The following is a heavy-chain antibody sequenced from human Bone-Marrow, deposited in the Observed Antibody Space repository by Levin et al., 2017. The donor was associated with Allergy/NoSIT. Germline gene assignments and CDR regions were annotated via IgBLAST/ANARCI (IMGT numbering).Heavy chain of an antibody. CDR3: TTDLVVPAAILLFRGNSAPFGDY. CDR1: GFTFSNAW. CDR2: IKSKTDGGTT. J-gene: IGHJ4*02. V-gene: IGHV3-15*01. D-gene: IGHD2-2*02. Sequence: GESLKISCAASGFTFSNAWMSWVRQAPGKGLEWVGRIKSKTDGGTTDYAAPVKGRFTISRDDSKNTLYLQMNSLKTEDTAVYYCTTDLVVPAAILLFRGNSAPFGDYWGQGTLVTVSS.